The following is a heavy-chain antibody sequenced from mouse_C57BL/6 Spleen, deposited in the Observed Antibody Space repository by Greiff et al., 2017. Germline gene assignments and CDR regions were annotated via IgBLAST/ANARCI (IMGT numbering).Heavy chain of an antibody. CDR2: IYPRSGNT. V-gene: IGHV1-81*01. CDR1: GYTFTSYG. Sequence: LQESGAELARPGASVKLSCKASGYTFTSYGISWVKQRTGQGLEWIGEIYPRSGNTYYNEKFKGKATLTADKSSSTAYMELRSLTSEDSAVYFCARERDCYFDYWGQGTTLTVSS. J-gene: IGHJ2*01. CDR3: ARERDCYFDY.